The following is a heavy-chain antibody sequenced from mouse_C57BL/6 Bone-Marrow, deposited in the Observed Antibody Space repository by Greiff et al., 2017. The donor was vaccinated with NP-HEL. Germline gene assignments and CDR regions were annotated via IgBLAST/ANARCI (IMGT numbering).Heavy chain of an antibody. D-gene: IGHD1-1*01. CDR2: ISYDGSN. CDR1: GYSITSGYY. Sequence: EVKLMESGPGLVKPSQSLSLTCSVTGYSITSGYYWNWIRQFPGNKLEWLGYISYDGSNNYNPSLKNRISITRDTSKNQFFLKLNSVTTEDTATYYCAREHYGSSFVAYWGEGTLVTVSA. J-gene: IGHJ3*01. CDR3: AREHYGSSFVAY. V-gene: IGHV3-6*01.